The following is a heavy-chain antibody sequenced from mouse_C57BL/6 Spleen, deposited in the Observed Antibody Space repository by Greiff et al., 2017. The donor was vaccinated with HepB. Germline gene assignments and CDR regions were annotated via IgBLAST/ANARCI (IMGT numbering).Heavy chain of an antibody. CDR2: IYPGAGDT. D-gene: IGHD1-1*01. Sequence: VQLQQSGAELVKPGASVKISCKASGYAFSSYWMNWVKQRPGKGLERIGQIYPGAGDTNYNGTFKGKATLTADNSSRTAYMRLSSLTSGDSAVYVCARTGPLIDDGSSCDYWGQGATLTVAS. CDR3: ARTGPLIDDGSSCDY. V-gene: IGHV1-80*01. J-gene: IGHJ2*01. CDR1: GYAFSSYW.